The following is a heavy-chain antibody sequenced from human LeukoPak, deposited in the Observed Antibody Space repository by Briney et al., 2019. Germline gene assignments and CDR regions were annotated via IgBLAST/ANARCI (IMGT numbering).Heavy chain of an antibody. V-gene: IGHV3-64*01. D-gene: IGHD6-19*01. Sequence: PRGCLRPACAPPALSLSNYSIEWVRQAPGEGLEYDSAISSRGGRTSYANSVKGRFIISRDNPRNTLYLQMGGLRAEDMAGYYCARVQGRSGWRGFGYYYYYMDVGGKGTTV. J-gene: IGHJ6*03. CDR2: ISSRGGRT. CDR3: ARVQGRSGWRGFGYYYYYMDV. CDR1: ALSLSNYS.